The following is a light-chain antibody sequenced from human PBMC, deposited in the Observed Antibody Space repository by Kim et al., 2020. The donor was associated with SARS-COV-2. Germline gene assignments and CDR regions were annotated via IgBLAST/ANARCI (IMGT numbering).Light chain of an antibody. V-gene: IGLV2-14*01. J-gene: IGLJ2*01. CDR2: EVS. CDR1: SSDVGGYNY. Sequence: GQSLTISCTGTSSDVGGYNYVSWYQQHPGKAPKLMIYEVSERPSGVSNRFSGSKSGNTASLTISGLQAEDEADYYCSSYRSSSHVVFGGGTQLTVL. CDR3: SSYRSSSHVV.